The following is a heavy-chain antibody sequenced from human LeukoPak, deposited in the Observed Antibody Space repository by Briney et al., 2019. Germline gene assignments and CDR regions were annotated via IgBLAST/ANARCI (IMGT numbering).Heavy chain of an antibody. CDR3: ARGIATITQDSFDV. V-gene: IGHV4-4*07. CDR2: IHSSGST. D-gene: IGHD1-26*01. J-gene: IGHJ3*01. Sequence: SETLSLTCTVSGGSISNYYWSWLRQSAGKGLEWIGRIHSSGSTNFNPSLRSRVTMSADTSKHQFSLWLTSMTAADTDLYYCARGIATITQDSFDVWGLGTMATVSS. CDR1: GGSISNYY.